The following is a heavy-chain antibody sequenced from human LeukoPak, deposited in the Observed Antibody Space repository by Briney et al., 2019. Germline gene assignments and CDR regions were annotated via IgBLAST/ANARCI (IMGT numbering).Heavy chain of an antibody. CDR2: IFPSGGEI. CDR3: ATYRQVLLPFES. Sequence: GGSLRLSCAASGFTFSSYAMKWVRQPPGKGLEWVSSIFPSGGEIHYADSVRGRFTISRDNSKSTLSLQMNSLRAEDTAIYYCATYRQVLLPFESWGQGTLVTVSS. J-gene: IGHJ4*02. V-gene: IGHV3-23*01. CDR1: GFTFSSYA. D-gene: IGHD2-8*02.